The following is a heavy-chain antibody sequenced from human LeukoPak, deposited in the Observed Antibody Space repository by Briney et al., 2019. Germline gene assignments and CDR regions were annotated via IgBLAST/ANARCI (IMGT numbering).Heavy chain of an antibody. CDR3: ARDSSYYYDSSALKY. CDR1: GFTFSDHY. D-gene: IGHD3-22*01. CDR2: ISSSGTTI. V-gene: IGHV3-11*04. J-gene: IGHJ4*02. Sequence: PGGSLRLSCAASGFTFSDHYMSWIRQAPGKGLEWVSFISSSGTTIYYADSVKGRFTISRDNAKNSLYLQMNSLRAEDTAVYYCARDSSYYYDSSALKYWGQGTLVTVSP.